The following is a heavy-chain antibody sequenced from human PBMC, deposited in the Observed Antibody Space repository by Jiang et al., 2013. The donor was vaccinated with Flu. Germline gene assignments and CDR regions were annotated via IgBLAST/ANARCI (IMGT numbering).Heavy chain of an antibody. V-gene: IGHV3-9*02. J-gene: IGHJ6*02. CDR1: GYNPDDYA. CDR2: IFWNSGQT. CDR3: GRDLGPGGLDV. Sequence: VQLVESGGGLAQPGRSLRLSCEVFGYNPDDYASHWVRLVPGKGPEWVAGIFWNSGQTGYADSVKGRFTISRDKDKNSIYLQMNSLRVEDTALYYCGRDLGPGGLDVWGQGTTVTVSS.